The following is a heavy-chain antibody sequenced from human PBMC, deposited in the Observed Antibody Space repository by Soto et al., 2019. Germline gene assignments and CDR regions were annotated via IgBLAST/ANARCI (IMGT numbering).Heavy chain of an antibody. D-gene: IGHD2-21*01. CDR3: ARDPGGIVLVGPEHQFSYYGMDV. Sequence: QVQLVQSGAEVKKPGSSVKVSCQASGGTFSKYTITWVRQAPGQGLEWMGLIKPILGAANYAQKFEGRVTITADESTSPAYMELSGLTSDDTAVYYCARDPGGIVLVGPEHQFSYYGMDVWGHGTTVTVSS. J-gene: IGHJ6*02. CDR1: GGTFSKYT. V-gene: IGHV1-69*12. CDR2: IKPILGAA.